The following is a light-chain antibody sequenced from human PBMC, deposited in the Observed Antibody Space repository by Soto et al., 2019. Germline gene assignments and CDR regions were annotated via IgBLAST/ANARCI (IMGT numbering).Light chain of an antibody. CDR1: SSDVGGYNY. CDR2: EVS. Sequence: QSALTQPASVSGSPGQSITISCTGTSSDVGGYNYVSWYQQHPGKAPKLMISEVSNRPSGVSNRFSGSKAGNTAALTISGLEAEDESEYYCSSYTSSSTLEVFGGGTKRTVL. CDR3: SSYTSSSTLEV. V-gene: IGLV2-14*01. J-gene: IGLJ3*02.